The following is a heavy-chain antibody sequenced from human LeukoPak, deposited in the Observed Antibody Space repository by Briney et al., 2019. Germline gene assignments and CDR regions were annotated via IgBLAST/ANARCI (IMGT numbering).Heavy chain of an antibody. CDR2: ISWNSGSI. D-gene: IGHD6-19*01. J-gene: IGHJ1*01. V-gene: IGHV3-9*01. CDR1: GFTFDDYA. CDR3: ARDSSGWHQYFQH. Sequence: GGSLRLSCAASGFTFDDYAMHWVRQAPGKGLEWVSGISWNSGSIGYADSVKGRFTISRDNAKNSLYLQMNSLRAEDTAVYYCARDSSGWHQYFQHWGQGTLVTVSS.